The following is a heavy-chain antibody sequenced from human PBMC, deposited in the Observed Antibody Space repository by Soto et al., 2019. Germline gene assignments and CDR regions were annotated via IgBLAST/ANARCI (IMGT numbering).Heavy chain of an antibody. D-gene: IGHD5-12*01. J-gene: IGHJ4*02. V-gene: IGHV3-11*01. CDR3: ARVPPIDGYNFDY. Sequence: QVQLVESGGGLVKPGGSLRLSCAASGFTFSNYYMSWIRQAPGKGLEWVSYISSSTNIIHYADSVKGQFTISRDNAKNSLYLQMNSLIVEDTAVYYCARVPPIDGYNFDYWGQGTLVTVSS. CDR2: ISSSTNII. CDR1: GFTFSNYY.